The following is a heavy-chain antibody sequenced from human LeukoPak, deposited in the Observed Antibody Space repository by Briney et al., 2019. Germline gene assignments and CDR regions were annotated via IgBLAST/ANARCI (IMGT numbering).Heavy chain of an antibody. CDR2: IYYSGST. J-gene: IGHJ6*02. V-gene: IGHV4-59*01. CDR3: ARSSPSWGYYYGMDV. Sequence: SETLSLTCTVSGGSISSYYWSWIRQPPGKGLEWIGYIYYSGSTNYNPSLKSRVTISVDTSKNQFSLKLSSVTAADTAVYYCARSSPSWGYYYGMDVWGQGTKVTVSS. D-gene: IGHD2-2*01. CDR1: GGSISSYY.